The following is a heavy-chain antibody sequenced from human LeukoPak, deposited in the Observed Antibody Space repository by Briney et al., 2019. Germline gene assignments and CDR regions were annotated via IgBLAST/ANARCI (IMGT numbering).Heavy chain of an antibody. CDR2: ISGSGGST. CDR1: GFTFSSYA. D-gene: IGHD2-2*01. J-gene: IGHJ3*02. Sequence: PGGSLRLSCAASGFTFSSYAMSWVRQAPGKGLEWVSAISGSGGSTYYADSVKGRFTISRDNSKNTLYLQMNSLRAGDTAVYYCAKAYQLLFLYDAFDIWGQGTMVTVSS. CDR3: AKAYQLLFLYDAFDI. V-gene: IGHV3-23*01.